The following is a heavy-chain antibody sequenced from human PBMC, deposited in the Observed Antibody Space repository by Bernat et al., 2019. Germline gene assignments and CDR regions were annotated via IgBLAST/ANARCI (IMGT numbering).Heavy chain of an antibody. CDR1: GFTFSSYA. Sequence: QVQLVESGGGVVQPGRSLRLSCAASGFTFSSYAMHWVRQAPGKGLEWVAVISYDGSNKYYPGSVKDRFTISRDKSKNTLYLQMNSLRAEDTAVYYCARGSHRPTWIQDYYYGMDVWGQGTTVTVSS. CDR3: ARGSHRPTWIQDYYYGMDV. CDR2: ISYDGSNK. D-gene: IGHD5-18*01. V-gene: IGHV3-30-3*01. J-gene: IGHJ6*02.